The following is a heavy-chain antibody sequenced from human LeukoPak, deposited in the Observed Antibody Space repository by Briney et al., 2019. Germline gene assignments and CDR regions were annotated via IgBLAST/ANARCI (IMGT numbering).Heavy chain of an antibody. CDR2: IESDGRT. V-gene: IGHV3-74*01. Sequence: GGSLRLSCAASGFTLSSCWMHWLRQVPGKGLVSVSRIESDGRTAYADSVKGRFIISRDNAKNTLYLQMNSLRVEDTAVYYCARDGRGPDYWGQGTLVTVSS. CDR1: GFTLSSCW. D-gene: IGHD3/OR15-3a*01. J-gene: IGHJ4*02. CDR3: ARDGRGPDY.